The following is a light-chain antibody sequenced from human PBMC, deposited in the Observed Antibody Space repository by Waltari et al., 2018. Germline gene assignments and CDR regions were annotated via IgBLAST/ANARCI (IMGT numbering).Light chain of an antibody. V-gene: IGLV3-21*04. CDR3: QVWNRSSDHWV. CDR1: NIGSKS. Sequence: SYVLTQPPSVSVAPGETARITWGGNNIGSKSVHWYQQKPGQAPVLVIYYDSERPSGIPERFSGSNSGNTATLTISRVEAGDEADYYCQVWNRSSDHWVFGGGTKLTVL. CDR2: YDS. J-gene: IGLJ3*02.